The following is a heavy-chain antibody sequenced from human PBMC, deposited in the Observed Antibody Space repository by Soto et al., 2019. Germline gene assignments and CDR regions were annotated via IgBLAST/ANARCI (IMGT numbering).Heavy chain of an antibody. Sequence: GGSLRLSCAASGFTFRNAWMNWVRQAPGKGLEWVGRIKSKTDGGTTDYAAPVKGRFTISRDDSKNTLYLQMNSLKTEDTVVYYCTTDPVTMIVVVPSSGWGQGTLVTVSS. CDR2: IKSKTDGGTT. CDR1: GFTFRNAW. CDR3: TTDPVTMIVVVPSSG. D-gene: IGHD3-22*01. V-gene: IGHV3-15*07. J-gene: IGHJ4*02.